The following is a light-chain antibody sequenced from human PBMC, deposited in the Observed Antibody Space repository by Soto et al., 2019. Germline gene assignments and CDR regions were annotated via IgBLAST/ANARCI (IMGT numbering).Light chain of an antibody. V-gene: IGKV3-20*01. J-gene: IGKJ5*01. CDR2: AAS. CDR3: QLYGSSPVT. Sequence: EIVLTQSPGTLSLSPGERATLSCRASQSVSSNYLAWYQQKPGQAPGLLIYAASTRATGIPDRFSGSGSGTDFSLSISRLEPEDFAVYYCQLYGSSPVTFVQGTRLEIK. CDR1: QSVSSNY.